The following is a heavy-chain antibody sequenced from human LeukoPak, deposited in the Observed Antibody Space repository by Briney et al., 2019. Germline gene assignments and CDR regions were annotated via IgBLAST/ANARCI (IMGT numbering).Heavy chain of an antibody. CDR1: GDSLSSYY. J-gene: IGHJ4*02. Sequence: SETLSLTCTVSGDSLSSYYWSWIRQPPGKGLEWVGYIQYSGSTNYNPSLKSRVTISVDTSKNQFSLKLTSVTAADTAVYYCARSVYTTSSHPYFFDYWGQGTLVTVSS. V-gene: IGHV4-59*01. CDR2: IQYSGST. CDR3: ARSVYTTSSHPYFFDY. D-gene: IGHD6-6*01.